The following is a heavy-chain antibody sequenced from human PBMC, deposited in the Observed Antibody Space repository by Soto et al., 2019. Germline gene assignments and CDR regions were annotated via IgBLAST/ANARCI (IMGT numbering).Heavy chain of an antibody. J-gene: IGHJ5*02. CDR1: GFPFSSFA. D-gene: IGHD3-22*01. CDR2: FSGGGGST. V-gene: IGHV3-23*01. CDR3: AKDSGWLAARDWFDP. Sequence: EVQLLESGGALVQPGGSLRLSCAASGFPFSSFALSWVRQAPGKGLEGVSAFSGGGGSTYYADSVQGRFTISRDNSKNTVFLQMNSLRDEDTALYYCAKDSGWLAARDWFDPWGQGTLVTVSS.